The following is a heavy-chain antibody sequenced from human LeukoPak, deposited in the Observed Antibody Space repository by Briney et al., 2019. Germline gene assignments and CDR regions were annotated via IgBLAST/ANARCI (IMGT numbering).Heavy chain of an antibody. Sequence: SETLSLTCTVSGGSISSYYWSWIRQPPGKGLEWIGYIYYSGSTNYNPSLKSRVTTSVDTSKNQFSLKLCSVTAADTAVYYCARSLGGRSGSVDYWGQGTLVTVSS. CDR3: ARSLGGRSGSVDY. CDR1: GGSISSYY. V-gene: IGHV4-59*08. D-gene: IGHD3-16*01. CDR2: IYYSGST. J-gene: IGHJ4*02.